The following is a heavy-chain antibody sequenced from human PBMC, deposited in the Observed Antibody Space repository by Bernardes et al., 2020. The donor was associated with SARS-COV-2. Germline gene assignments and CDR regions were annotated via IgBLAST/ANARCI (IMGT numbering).Heavy chain of an antibody. CDR2: IKSRTDGGKT. CDR1: GMSFRDAW. V-gene: IGHV3-15*01. CDR3: ATYGSRNGFRVLDS. J-gene: IGHJ4*02. D-gene: IGHD3-10*01. Sequence: GGSLRLSCVASGMSFRDAWMTWVRQAPGKGLEWVGRIKSRTDGGKTDYGAPVKGRFTISRDDSRDTLYLQMNSLRIEDTGLYYCATYGSRNGFRVLDSWGQGTLVTVSS.